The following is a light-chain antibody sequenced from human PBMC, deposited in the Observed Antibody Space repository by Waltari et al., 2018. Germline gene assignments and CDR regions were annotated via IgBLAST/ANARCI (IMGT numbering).Light chain of an antibody. CDR1: SSTIGAGYD. CDR3: QSYDSSLSGPVV. V-gene: IGLV1-40*01. Sequence: QSVLTQPPSVSGAPGQRVTISCTGSSSTIGAGYDVHWYQQLPETAPKPLIYGTSNRPSGVPDRFSGSNSGTSASLAITGLQAEDEADYYCQSYDSSLSGPVVFGGGTKLTVL. J-gene: IGLJ2*01. CDR2: GTS.